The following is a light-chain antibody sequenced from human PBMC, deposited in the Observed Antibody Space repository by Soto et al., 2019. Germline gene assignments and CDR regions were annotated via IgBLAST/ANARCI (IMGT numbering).Light chain of an antibody. CDR2: KAS. J-gene: IGKJ1*01. CDR1: QTISSW. Sequence: DIQMTQSPSTLSGSVGDRVTITCRASQTISSWLAWYQQKPGKAPKLLIYKASTLKSGVPSRFSGSGSGTEFTLTISSPKPDDFATYYCQHYNSYSEAFGQGTKVDI. CDR3: QHYNSYSEA. V-gene: IGKV1-5*03.